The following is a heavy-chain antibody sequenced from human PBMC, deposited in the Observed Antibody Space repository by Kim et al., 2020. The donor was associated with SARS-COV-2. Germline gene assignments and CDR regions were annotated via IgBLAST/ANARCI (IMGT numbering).Heavy chain of an antibody. D-gene: IGHD3-10*02. J-gene: IGHJ4*02. V-gene: IGHV4-59*09. CDR3: TRGHPLLFRAFDF. Sequence: YNPSLKSRVTISVDTSKNQFSLKLSSVTAADTAVYYCTRGHPLLFRAFDFWGQGTLVTVSS.